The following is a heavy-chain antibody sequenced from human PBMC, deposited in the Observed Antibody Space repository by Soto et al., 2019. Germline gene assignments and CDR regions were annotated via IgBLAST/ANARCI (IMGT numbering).Heavy chain of an antibody. J-gene: IGHJ4*02. D-gene: IGHD3-10*01. CDR3: ARVCLGYGSGSYQNSGDY. CDR1: GGTFSSYA. CDR2: IIPIFGTA. Sequence: QVQLVQSGAEVKKPGSSVKVSCKASGGTFSSYAISWVRQAPGQGLEWMGGIIPIFGTANYAQKFQGRVTITADESTSTAYMELSSLRSEDTAVYYCARVCLGYGSGSYQNSGDYWGQGTLVTVSS. V-gene: IGHV1-69*01.